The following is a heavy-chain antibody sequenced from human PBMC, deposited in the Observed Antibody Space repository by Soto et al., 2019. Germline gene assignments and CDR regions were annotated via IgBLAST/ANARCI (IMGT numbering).Heavy chain of an antibody. CDR3: ARDLRSPGIAVAGTLYY. Sequence: ASVKVSCKASGYTFTSYAMHWVRQAPGQRLEWMGWINAGNGNTKYSQKFQGRVTITRDTSASTAYMELSSLRSEHTAVYYCARDLRSPGIAVAGTLYYWGQGTLVTVSS. J-gene: IGHJ4*02. CDR2: INAGNGNT. V-gene: IGHV1-3*01. D-gene: IGHD6-19*01. CDR1: GYTFTSYA.